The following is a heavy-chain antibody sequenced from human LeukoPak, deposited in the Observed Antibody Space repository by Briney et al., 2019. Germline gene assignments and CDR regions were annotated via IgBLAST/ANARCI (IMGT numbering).Heavy chain of an antibody. CDR1: GVSISSYY. V-gene: IGHV4-59*01. CDR3: ARDPAPYGAFDY. J-gene: IGHJ4*02. CDR2: IYYSGST. Sequence: SETLSLTCTVSGVSISSYYWSWLRQPPGKGLEWIGYIYYSGSTNYKPSLKSRVTISVDTSKNQFSLKLSSVTAADTAVYYCARDPAPYGAFDYWGQGTLVTVSS. D-gene: IGHD4-17*01.